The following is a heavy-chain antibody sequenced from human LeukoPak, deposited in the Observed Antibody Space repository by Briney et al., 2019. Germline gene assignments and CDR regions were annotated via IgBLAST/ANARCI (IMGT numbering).Heavy chain of an antibody. J-gene: IGHJ4*02. CDR1: GFTFSSYG. CDR3: ARDRPYGDYVGGFDS. CDR2: IWYDGSNK. D-gene: IGHD4-17*01. Sequence: PGGSLRLSXAASGFTFSSYGMHWVRQAPGKGLEWVAVIWYDGSNKYYADSVKGRFTISRDNSKNTLYLQMNSLRAEDTAVYYCARDRPYGDYVGGFDSWGQGTLVTVSS. V-gene: IGHV3-33*01.